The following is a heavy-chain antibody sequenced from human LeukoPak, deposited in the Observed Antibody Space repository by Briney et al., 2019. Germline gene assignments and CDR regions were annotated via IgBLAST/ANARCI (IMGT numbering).Heavy chain of an antibody. J-gene: IGHJ6*03. V-gene: IGHV4-34*01. CDR1: GGSFSGYY. CDR3: ASYSSGWYSFYCCMDV. D-gene: IGHD6-19*01. Sequence: PSETLSLTCAVYGGSFSGYYWSWLRQPPGKGLEWRGEINDRVSTNYKQSRKSRVTISLDTSKSQCSLKLSTVTAADTAVYYCASYSSGWYSFYCCMDVWGKGTTVTVSS. CDR2: INDRVST.